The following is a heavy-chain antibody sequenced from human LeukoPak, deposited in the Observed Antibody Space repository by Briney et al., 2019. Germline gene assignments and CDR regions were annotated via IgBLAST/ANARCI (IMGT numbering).Heavy chain of an antibody. CDR2: ISGSGGST. D-gene: IGHD2-8*02. CDR3: ARDEELVGSYYYGMDV. Sequence: GGSLRLSCAASGFTFSSYAMSWVRQAPGKGLEWVSAISGSGGSTYYADSVKGRFTISRDNSKNTLYLQMNSLRAEDTAVYYCARDEELVGSYYYGMDVWGQGTTVTVSS. J-gene: IGHJ6*02. CDR1: GFTFSSYA. V-gene: IGHV3-23*01.